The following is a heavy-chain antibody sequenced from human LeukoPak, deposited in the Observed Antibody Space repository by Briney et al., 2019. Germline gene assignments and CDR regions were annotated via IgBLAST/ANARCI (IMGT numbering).Heavy chain of an antibody. D-gene: IGHD6-19*01. CDR3: ARGRGWPFDP. CDR2: IYYSGST. J-gene: IGHJ5*02. Sequence: SETLSLTCTVSGGAISSDDYYWTWIRQPPGTGLEWIGYIYYSGSTNYNPSLKSRVTISVDTSKNQFSLKLSSVTAADTAVYYCARGRGWPFDPWGQGTLVTVSS. CDR1: GGAISSDDYY. V-gene: IGHV4-61*08.